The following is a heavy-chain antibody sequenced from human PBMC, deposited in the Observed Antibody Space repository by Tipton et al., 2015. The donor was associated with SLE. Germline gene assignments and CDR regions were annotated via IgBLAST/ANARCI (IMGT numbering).Heavy chain of an antibody. V-gene: IGHV4-31*03. CDR3: ARARRTTLSHFDY. CDR1: GGSISRIGYY. CDR2: IYHTGST. Sequence: TLSLTCTVSGGSISRIGYYWSWIRQHPGKGLEWIGYIYHTGSTYYNPSLESRLTISIDTSKNQFSLRLTSMTPADTALYYCARARRTTLSHFDYWGQGTLVTVSS. J-gene: IGHJ4*02. D-gene: IGHD1-14*01.